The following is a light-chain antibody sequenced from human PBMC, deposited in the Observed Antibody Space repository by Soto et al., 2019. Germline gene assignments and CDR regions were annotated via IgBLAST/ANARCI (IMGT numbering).Light chain of an antibody. CDR2: NVN. J-gene: IGLJ2*01. V-gene: IGLV2-14*03. CDR3: SSYTNSNTVL. CDR1: SSDVGGYDY. Sequence: QSALTQDASVSGSPGQSITISCTGTSSDVGGYDYVSWYQQHPGKAPKLMIYNVNFRPSGVSNRFSGSKSGNTASLTISGLQAEDEADYYCSSYTNSNTVLFGGGNKVTVL.